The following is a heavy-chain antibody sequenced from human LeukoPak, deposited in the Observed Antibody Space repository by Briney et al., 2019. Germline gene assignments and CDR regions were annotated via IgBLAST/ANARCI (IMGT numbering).Heavy chain of an antibody. J-gene: IGHJ4*02. D-gene: IGHD3-3*01. CDR3: ARDIWDRDYCYFDH. V-gene: IGHV3-30*02. Sequence: GGSLRLSCAGSGFTFRAFGMHWVRQAPGKGLEWVAFIQNDGNKKDYTDSVKGRFIISRDDSRNTVFLQMDSLRAEDTAVYHCARDIWDRDYCYFDHWGQGTLVTVSS. CDR1: GFTFRAFG. CDR2: IQNDGNKK.